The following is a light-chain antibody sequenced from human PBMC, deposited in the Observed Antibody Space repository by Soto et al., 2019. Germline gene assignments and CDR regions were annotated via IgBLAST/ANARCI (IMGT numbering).Light chain of an antibody. CDR1: QSVNNNY. CDR3: QQYATSPRT. Sequence: ENVLTQSPGTLSLSPGEEATLSCRASQSVNNNYLAWYQQIPGQPPRLLIYGASSRATGIPDRSSGRGSGTDFTLTIARLEPEDFSVYYCQQYATSPRTFGQGTKVDIK. J-gene: IGKJ1*01. CDR2: GAS. V-gene: IGKV3-20*01.